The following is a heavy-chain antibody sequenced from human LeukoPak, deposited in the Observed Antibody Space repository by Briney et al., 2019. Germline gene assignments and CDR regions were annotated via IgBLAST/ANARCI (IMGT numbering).Heavy chain of an antibody. CDR3: AKNIGGFDY. CDR2: FSASDGSR. Sequence: PGRSLRLSCAASGFTFSSYGMSWVRQAPGEGLEWVSGFSASDGSRYYADTVKGRFTISRDNSKNTLYLQMNSLRAEDTAVYYCAKNIGGFDYWGQGTLVTVSS. J-gene: IGHJ4*02. D-gene: IGHD4-23*01. V-gene: IGHV3-23*01. CDR1: GFTFSSYG.